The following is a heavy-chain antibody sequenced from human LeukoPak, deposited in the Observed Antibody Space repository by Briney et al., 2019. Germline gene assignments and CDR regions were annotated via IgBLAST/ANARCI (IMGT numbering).Heavy chain of an antibody. CDR3: ARGYYDILTGYYNRLGYYFDY. J-gene: IGHJ4*02. D-gene: IGHD3-9*01. V-gene: IGHV4-39*01. CDR2: IYYSGST. Sequence: SETLSLTCPVSGGSISSSSYYWGWLRQPPGKGLEWFGGIYYSGSTYYNPSLKSRVTISVDTSKNQFSLKLSSVTAADTAVYYCARGYYDILTGYYNRLGYYFDYWGQGTLVTVSS. CDR1: GGSISSSSYY.